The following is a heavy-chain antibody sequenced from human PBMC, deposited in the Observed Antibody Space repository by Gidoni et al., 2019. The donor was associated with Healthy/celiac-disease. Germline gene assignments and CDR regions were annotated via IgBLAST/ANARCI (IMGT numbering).Heavy chain of an antibody. J-gene: IGHJ4*02. CDR2: IYYSGST. V-gene: IGHV4-31*03. Sequence: QVQLQESGPGLVKPSQTLSLTCTVSGGPIGSGGSYWSWIRQHPGKGLEWIGYIYYSGSTYYNPSLKSRVTISVDTSKNQFSLKLSSVTAADTAVYYCARDYGGNSGIFDYWGQGTLVTVSS. D-gene: IGHD4-17*01. CDR3: ARDYGGNSGIFDY. CDR1: GGPIGSGGSY.